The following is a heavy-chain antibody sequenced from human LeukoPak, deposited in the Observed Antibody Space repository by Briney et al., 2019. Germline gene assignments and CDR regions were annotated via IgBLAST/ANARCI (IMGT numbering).Heavy chain of an antibody. CDR1: GFTFSNYA. V-gene: IGHV3-30*04. J-gene: IGHJ5*01. CDR3: AREYCGGEGYSGFDF. CDR2: ISYDGSDK. D-gene: IGHD2-21*01. Sequence: GGSLRLSCVASGFTFSNYAIHWVRQAPGKGLEWVALISYDGSDKDYADSVKGRFTISRDNSKNTLYLQMNFLRPEDSALYYCAREYCGGEGYSGFDFWGQGTLATVSS.